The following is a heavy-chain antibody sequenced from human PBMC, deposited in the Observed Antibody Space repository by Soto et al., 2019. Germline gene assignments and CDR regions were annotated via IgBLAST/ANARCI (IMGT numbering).Heavy chain of an antibody. V-gene: IGHV3-30*18. CDR3: AKVKDTGIAYNYYYYGLDV. Sequence: GGSLRLSCEASGFSFSSYGMHWVRQAPGKGLEWVAVTSFDGGNKYYADYVKGRFTISRDNSKNTLYLQMNSLRTEDTAVYNCAKVKDTGIAYNYYYYGLDVWDQGTAVTVSS. CDR2: TSFDGGNK. J-gene: IGHJ6*02. D-gene: IGHD6-13*01. CDR1: GFSFSSYG.